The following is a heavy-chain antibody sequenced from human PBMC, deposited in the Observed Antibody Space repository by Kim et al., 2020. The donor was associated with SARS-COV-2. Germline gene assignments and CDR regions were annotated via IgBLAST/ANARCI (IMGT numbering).Heavy chain of an antibody. D-gene: IGHD3-16*02. CDR2: ISGDGGST. Sequence: GGSLRLSCAASGFTFDDYAMHWVRQAPGKGLEWVSLISGDGGSTYYADSVKGRFTISRDNSKNSLYLQMNSLRTEDTALYYCAKAPQYVSGSYRPPYYYGMDVWGQGTTVTVSS. J-gene: IGHJ6*02. CDR1: GFTFDDYA. V-gene: IGHV3-43*02. CDR3: AKAPQYVSGSYRPPYYYGMDV.